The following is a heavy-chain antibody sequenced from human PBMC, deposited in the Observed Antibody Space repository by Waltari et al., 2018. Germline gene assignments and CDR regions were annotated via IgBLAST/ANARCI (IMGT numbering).Heavy chain of an antibody. V-gene: IGHV4-59*11. CDR3: AREIAAAGTDYYYYYMDV. J-gene: IGHJ6*03. CDR1: GGSISSHY. CDR2: IYYSGST. Sequence: QVQLQESGPGLVKPSETLSLTCPVSGGSISSHYWSWLRQHPGKGLEWIGYIYYSGSTNYNPSLKSRVTISVDTSKNQFSLKLSSVTAADTAVYYCAREIAAAGTDYYYYYMDVWGKGTTVTVSS. D-gene: IGHD6-13*01.